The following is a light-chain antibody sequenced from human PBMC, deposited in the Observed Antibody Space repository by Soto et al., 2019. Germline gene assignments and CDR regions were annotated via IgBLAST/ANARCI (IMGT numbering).Light chain of an antibody. CDR3: QVWDYSTVL. J-gene: IGLJ2*01. V-gene: IGLV3-9*01. CDR2: RDY. CDR1: NIGNKN. Sequence: SYELNQPLSVSVALGQTATITCGGNNIGNKNVHWYQQKPGQAPVLVIYRDYNRPSGIPERFSGSNPGNTATLTISRAQAGDEADFYCQVWDYSTVLFGGGTKLTVL.